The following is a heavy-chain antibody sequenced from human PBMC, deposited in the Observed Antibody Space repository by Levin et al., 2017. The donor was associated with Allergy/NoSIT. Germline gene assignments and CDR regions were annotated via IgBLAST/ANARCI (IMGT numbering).Heavy chain of an antibody. Sequence: VASVKVSCKASGYTLTSNYIHWVRQAPGQRLEWMGIINPGGNSATYVQKFQGRVTMTWDTSTNTVYMELTSLTSDETAIYYCARDRQLLGWGYFDYWGQGTLVTVSS. CDR2: INPGGNSA. CDR3: ARDRQLLGWGYFDY. J-gene: IGHJ4*02. V-gene: IGHV1-46*01. CDR1: GYTLTSNY. D-gene: IGHD2-2*01.